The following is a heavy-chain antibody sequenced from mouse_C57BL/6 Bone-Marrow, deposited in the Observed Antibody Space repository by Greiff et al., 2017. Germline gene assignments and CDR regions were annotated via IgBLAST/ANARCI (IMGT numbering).Heavy chain of an antibody. D-gene: IGHD2-3*01. CDR2: IYPRSGNT. J-gene: IGHJ4*01. Sequence: VQLQQSGAELARPGASVKLSCKASGYTFTSYGISWVKQRTGQGLEWIGEIYPRSGNTYYNEKFKGKATLTADKSSSTAYMEIRSLTSEDSAVYFCARLIYDGYLYYAMDYWGQGTSVTVSS. CDR3: ARLIYDGYLYYAMDY. CDR1: GYTFTSYG. V-gene: IGHV1-81*01.